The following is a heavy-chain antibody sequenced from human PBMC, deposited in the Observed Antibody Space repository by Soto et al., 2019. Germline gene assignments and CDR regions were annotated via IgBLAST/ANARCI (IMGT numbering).Heavy chain of an antibody. CDR1: GIIFNNYA. V-gene: IGHV3-23*01. CDR3: AKSVGTYGDNTERAERFDP. CDR2: ITDAGGRT. Sequence: EVQLLASGGGLVQPGGSLRLSCAASGIIFNNYAMSWVRQAPGKGLEWVSVITDAGGRTYYAASAQGRFTISRDNSKNTLYLQMHSLRAEETAIYYCAKSVGTYGDNTERAERFDPWGQGTLVTVSS. J-gene: IGHJ5*02. D-gene: IGHD4-17*01.